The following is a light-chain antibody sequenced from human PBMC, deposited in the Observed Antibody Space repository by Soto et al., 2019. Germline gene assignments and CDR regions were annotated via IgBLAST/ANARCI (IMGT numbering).Light chain of an antibody. J-gene: IGKJ2*01. V-gene: IGKV3-15*01. CDR3: QQYSNWYT. CDR2: GAS. CDR1: QSVSSN. Sequence: ELVLTQSPATLSVSPGDAATLSCRATQSVSSNLAWYQHKPGQAPRLLIYGASTRATGIPARFSGSGSGTEFTLTISSLQSEDFAVYYCQQYSNWYTFGQGTKLEIK.